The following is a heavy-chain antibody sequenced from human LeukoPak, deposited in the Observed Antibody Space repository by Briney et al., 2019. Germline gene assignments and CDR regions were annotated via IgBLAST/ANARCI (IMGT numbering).Heavy chain of an antibody. CDR3: AREGAGSRPYVNWFDP. CDR2: IYYSGST. CDR1: GGSISSYY. D-gene: IGHD3-16*01. V-gene: IGHV4-59*01. J-gene: IGHJ5*02. Sequence: SETLSLTCTVSGGSISSYYWSWIRQPPGKGLEWIGYIYYSGSTNYNPSLKSRVTISVDTSKNQFSLKLSSVTAADTAVYYCAREGAGSRPYVNWFDPWGQGTLVTVSS.